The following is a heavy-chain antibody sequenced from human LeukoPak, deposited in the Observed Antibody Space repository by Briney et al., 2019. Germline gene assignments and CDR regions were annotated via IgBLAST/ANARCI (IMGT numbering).Heavy chain of an antibody. CDR1: GGTFSSYA. Sequence: SVKVSCKASGGTFSSYAISWVRQAPGQGLEWMGGIIPIFGTANYAQKFQGRVTITTDESTSTAHMELSSLRSEDTAVYYCARETPMITFGGVFDYWGQGTLVTVSS. J-gene: IGHJ4*02. CDR3: ARETPMITFGGVFDY. V-gene: IGHV1-69*05. CDR2: IIPIFGTA. D-gene: IGHD3-16*01.